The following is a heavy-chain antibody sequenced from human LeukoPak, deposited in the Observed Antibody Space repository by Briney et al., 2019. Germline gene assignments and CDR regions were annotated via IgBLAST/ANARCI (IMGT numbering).Heavy chain of an antibody. J-gene: IGHJ4*02. V-gene: IGHV3-11*01. CDR2: ISTVHGPT. CDR1: GFTFSDYY. CDR3: ATWTGITPY. D-gene: IGHD1-20*01. Sequence: PGGSLRLSCAASGFTFSDYYMTWVRQAPGKGLELISVISTVHGPTYYAHSVNGPFTISRDNAKNSLFLQMNSLRVEDTAVYYCATWTGITPYWGQGTLVTVSS.